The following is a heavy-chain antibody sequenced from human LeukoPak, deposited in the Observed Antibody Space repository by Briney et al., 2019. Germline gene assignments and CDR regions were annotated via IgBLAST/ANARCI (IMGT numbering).Heavy chain of an antibody. J-gene: IGHJ6*02. V-gene: IGHV3-23*01. D-gene: IGHD3-16*01. CDR2: IGGSGGRT. CDR1: GFTFSSHW. Sequence: GGSLRLSCAASGFTFSSHWMHWVRQAPGKGLEWVSTIGGSGGRTYYADSVKGRFTSSRDRSENTLYLQMNSLRAEDTAVYYCAKHLGDSEYYGMDVWGQGTSVTVSS. CDR3: AKHLGDSEYYGMDV.